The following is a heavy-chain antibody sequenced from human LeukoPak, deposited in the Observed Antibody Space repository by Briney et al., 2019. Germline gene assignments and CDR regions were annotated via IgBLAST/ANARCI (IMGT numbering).Heavy chain of an antibody. CDR1: GGSFSGYY. V-gene: IGHV4-34*01. D-gene: IGHD6-13*01. J-gene: IGHJ5*02. CDR3: ASRSGQQLAMNP. Sequence: PSETLSLTCAVYGGSFSGYYWSWIRQPPGKGLEWIGEINHSGSTNYSPSLKSRVTISVDTSKNQFSLKLSSVTAADTAVYYCASRSGQQLAMNPWGQGTLVTVSS. CDR2: INHSGST.